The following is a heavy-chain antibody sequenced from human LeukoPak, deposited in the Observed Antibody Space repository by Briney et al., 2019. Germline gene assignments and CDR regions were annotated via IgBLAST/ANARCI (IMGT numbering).Heavy chain of an antibody. CDR2: IWYDGSNK. D-gene: IGHD2-8*01. CDR1: GFTFSNYD. CDR3: ARDPGGVVYFDY. V-gene: IGHV3-33*01. Sequence: PGRSLRLSCAVSGFTFSNYDMHWVRQAPGKGLEWVAVIWYDGSNKYYADSVKGRFTIYRENSKNTLYLQMNTLRAEDTAVYYCARDPGGVVYFDYWGQGTLVTVSS. J-gene: IGHJ4*02.